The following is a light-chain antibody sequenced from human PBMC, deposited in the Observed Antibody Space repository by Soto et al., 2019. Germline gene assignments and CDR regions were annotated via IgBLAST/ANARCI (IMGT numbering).Light chain of an antibody. J-gene: IGKJ1*01. CDR3: QQYNGYSRT. CDR2: DVS. CDR1: QSIGDS. V-gene: IGKV1-5*01. Sequence: DIQMTQSHYTLSASVGDRVTLTCRASQSIGDSLAWYQQKPGKAPYLLISDVSSLERGVPSRFSGSGSGTEFTLTISSMQPDDFATFYCQQYNGYSRTFGQGTKVDIK.